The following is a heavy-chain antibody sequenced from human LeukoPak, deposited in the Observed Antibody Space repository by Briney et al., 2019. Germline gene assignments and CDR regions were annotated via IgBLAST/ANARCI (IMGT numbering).Heavy chain of an antibody. CDR2: INPNTGST. Sequence: ASVKVSCKASGYIFTSYYMHWVRQAPGQGLEWMGWINPNTGSTNFAQKFQGRVAMMRAASITTFYMELNSLRSDDTAVYYCARSVSISPMFDYWGQGTLIPVSS. V-gene: IGHV1-2*02. J-gene: IGHJ4*02. D-gene: IGHD2-21*01. CDR1: GYIFTSYY. CDR3: ARSVSISPMFDY.